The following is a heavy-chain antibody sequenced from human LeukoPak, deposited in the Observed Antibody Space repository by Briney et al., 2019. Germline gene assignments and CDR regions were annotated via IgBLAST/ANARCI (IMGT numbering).Heavy chain of an antibody. Sequence: GGSLRLSCAASGFTFSEFEMNWVRQAPGKGLEWVSDISSGGTTIFYADSVKGRFTISRDNAKDSLYLQMNSLRDDDTAIYYCTRGLVLWGQGALVTVSS. D-gene: IGHD2/OR15-2a*01. CDR3: TRGLVL. J-gene: IGHJ4*02. CDR2: ISSGGTTI. CDR1: GFTFSEFE. V-gene: IGHV3-48*03.